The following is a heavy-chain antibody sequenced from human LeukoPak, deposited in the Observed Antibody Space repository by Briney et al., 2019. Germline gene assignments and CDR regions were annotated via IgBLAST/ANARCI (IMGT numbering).Heavy chain of an antibody. CDR2: ISNSGSTV. J-gene: IGHJ4*02. Sequence: GSLRLSCAASGFTFSDYYMTWLRQAPGKGLEWLSYISNSGSTVFYADSVKGRFTISRDNAQNSLYLQMNGLRVEDTAVYYCTRRLDDWGQGTLVTVSS. CDR3: TRRLDD. CDR1: GFTFSDYY. V-gene: IGHV3-11*04. D-gene: IGHD3-16*01.